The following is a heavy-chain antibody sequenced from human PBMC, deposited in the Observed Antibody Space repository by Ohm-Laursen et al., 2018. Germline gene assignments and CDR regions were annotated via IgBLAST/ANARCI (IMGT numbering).Heavy chain of an antibody. V-gene: IGHV3-74*01. J-gene: IGHJ6*02. CDR2: INRDGSSI. D-gene: IGHD6-6*01. CDR1: GFTFSNYW. CDR3: ARNAAPRGGSSSAVTYYYGLDV. Sequence: SLRLSCAASGFTFSNYWMHWVRQAPGKGLAWVSRINRDGSSISYADSVKGRVTISRDNAKNTLDMQMNRLTADDTAVYYCARNAAPRGGSSSAVTYYYGLDVWGQGTTVTVPS.